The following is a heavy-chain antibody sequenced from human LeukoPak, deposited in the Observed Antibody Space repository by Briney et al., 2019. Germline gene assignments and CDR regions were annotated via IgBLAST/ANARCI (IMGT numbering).Heavy chain of an antibody. CDR3: ARGLDYDFWSGYY. CDR1: GFTFSSYA. J-gene: IGHJ4*02. D-gene: IGHD3-3*01. Sequence: GGSLRLSCAASGFTFSSYAMSWVRQAPGKGLEWVSAISGSGGSTYYADSVKGRFTISRDNSKNTLYLQMNSLRAEDTAVYYCARGLDYDFWSGYYWGQGTLVTVSS. CDR2: ISGSGGST. V-gene: IGHV3-23*01.